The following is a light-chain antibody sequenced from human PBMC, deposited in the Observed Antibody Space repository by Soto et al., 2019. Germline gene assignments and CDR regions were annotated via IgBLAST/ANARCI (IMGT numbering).Light chain of an antibody. J-gene: IGKJ1*01. CDR3: QQYGSSGT. CDR1: QSVSNNY. Sequence: EIVLTQSPGTLSLSPGARATLSCRASQSVSNNYLAWYQRKPGQAPRLLIYGASNRATGIPDRFSGSGSGTDFTLTISRLEPEDFAVYYCQQYGSSGTFGQGTKVDIK. V-gene: IGKV3-20*01. CDR2: GAS.